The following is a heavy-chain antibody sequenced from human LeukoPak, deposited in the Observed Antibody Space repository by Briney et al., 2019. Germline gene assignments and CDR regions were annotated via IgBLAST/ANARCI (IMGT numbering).Heavy chain of an antibody. V-gene: IGHV1-18*01. D-gene: IGHD3-10*01. CDR1: GYTFTSYG. CDR3: ARGSGPLWFGELYAFDI. Sequence: ASVKVSCKASGYTFTSYGISWVRQAPGQGLEWMGWISAYNGNTNYAQKLQGRVTMTTDTSTSTAYMELRSLRSDDTTVYYCARGSGPLWFGELYAFDIWGQGTMVTVSS. J-gene: IGHJ3*02. CDR2: ISAYNGNT.